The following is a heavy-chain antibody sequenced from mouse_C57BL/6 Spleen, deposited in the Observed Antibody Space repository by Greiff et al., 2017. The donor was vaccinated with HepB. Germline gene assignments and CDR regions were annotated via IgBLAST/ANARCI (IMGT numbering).Heavy chain of an antibody. CDR3: ARDWDQSGFAY. CDR2: ISGGGGNT. Sequence: EVNVVESGGGLVKPGGSLKLSCAASGFTFSSYTMSWVRQTPEKRLEWVATISGGGGNTYYPDSVKGRFTISRDNAKNTLYLQMSSLRSEDTALYYCARDWDQSGFAYWGQGTLVTVSA. V-gene: IGHV5-9*01. J-gene: IGHJ3*01. D-gene: IGHD4-1*01. CDR1: GFTFSSYT.